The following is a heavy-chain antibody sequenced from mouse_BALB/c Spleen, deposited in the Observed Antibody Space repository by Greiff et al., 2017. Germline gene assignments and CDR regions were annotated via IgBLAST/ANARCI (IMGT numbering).Heavy chain of an antibody. V-gene: IGHV1-14*01. Sequence: VQLKESGPELVKPGASVKMSCKASGYTFTSYVMHWVKQKPGQGLEWIGYINPYNDGTKYNEKFKGKATLTSDKSSSTAYMELSSLTSEDSAVYYCASPSTPPMYFDVWGAGTTVTVSS. CDR1: GYTFTSYV. D-gene: IGHD1-1*01. CDR3: ASPSTPPMYFDV. CDR2: INPYNDGT. J-gene: IGHJ1*01.